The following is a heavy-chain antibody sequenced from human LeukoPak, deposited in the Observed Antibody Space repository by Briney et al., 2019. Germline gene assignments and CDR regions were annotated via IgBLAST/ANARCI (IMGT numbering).Heavy chain of an antibody. Sequence: SVKVSCKASGGTFSSYAISWVRQAPGQGLEWMGGIIPIFGTANYAQKFQGRVTITADESTSTAYMELSSLRSEDTAVYYCARSAYYYGSGSYYGIDYWGQETLVTVSS. V-gene: IGHV1-69*13. CDR2: IIPIFGTA. CDR3: ARSAYYYGSGSYYGIDY. D-gene: IGHD3-10*01. J-gene: IGHJ4*02. CDR1: GGTFSSYA.